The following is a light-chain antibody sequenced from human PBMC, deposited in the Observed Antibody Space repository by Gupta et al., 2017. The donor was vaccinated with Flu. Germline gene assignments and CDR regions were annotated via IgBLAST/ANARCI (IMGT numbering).Light chain of an antibody. J-gene: IGLJ1*01. CDR3: GLYMGSCIYV. CDR1: AGSSNTSYC. V-gene: IGLV8-61*01. CDR2: STH. Sequence: AGSSNTSYCRSRHQQTPGPALRTLIYSTHTRASGVPDRFSGSILGTTVALTSAGAEADDESYYYCGLYMGSCIYVFGTGTKVTVL.